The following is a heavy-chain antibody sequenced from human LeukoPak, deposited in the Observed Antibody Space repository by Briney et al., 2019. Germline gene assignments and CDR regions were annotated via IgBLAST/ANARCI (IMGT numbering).Heavy chain of an antibody. V-gene: IGHV3-30*02. CDR3: ANDSRSDNFFGDFDY. CDR2: ISNDGSKT. D-gene: IGHD3-3*01. CDR1: GFTFSLYG. Sequence: GGSLRLSCAASGFTFSLYGMHWVPQAPGKALEWVAFISNDGSKTYYADPVKGRFPIYRENSKNAVYLNVSSLRADDTAVYCCANDSRSDNFFGDFDYWGQGTLVTVSS. J-gene: IGHJ4*02.